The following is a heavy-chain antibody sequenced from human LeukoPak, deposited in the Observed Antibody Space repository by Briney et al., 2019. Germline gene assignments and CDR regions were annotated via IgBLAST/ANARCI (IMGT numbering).Heavy chain of an antibody. D-gene: IGHD3-22*01. CDR3: ARRGRGGSSGYYFDY. J-gene: IGHJ4*02. Sequence: SETLSLTCTVSGDSIRSYYWSWIRQPAGKGLEWIGRIYTRGSSNYSPSLKSRVTISVDTSKNQFSLKLSSVTAADTAVYYCARRGRGGSSGYYFDYWGQGTLVTVSS. V-gene: IGHV4-4*07. CDR2: IYTRGSS. CDR1: GDSIRSYY.